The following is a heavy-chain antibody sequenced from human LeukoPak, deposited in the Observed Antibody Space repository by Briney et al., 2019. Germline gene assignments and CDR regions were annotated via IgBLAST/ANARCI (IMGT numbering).Heavy chain of an antibody. CDR2: ISYDGSNK. V-gene: IGHV3-30*03. CDR3: ARGLPSGYYYDSSGYYFNSDDY. J-gene: IGHJ4*02. CDR1: GFTFSSYG. Sequence: GGSLRLSCAASGFTFSSYGMHWVRQAPGKGLEWVAVISYDGSNKYYADSVKGRFTISRDNAKNSLYLQMNSLRAEDTALYYCARGLPSGYYYDSSGYYFNSDDYWGQGTLVTVSS. D-gene: IGHD3-22*01.